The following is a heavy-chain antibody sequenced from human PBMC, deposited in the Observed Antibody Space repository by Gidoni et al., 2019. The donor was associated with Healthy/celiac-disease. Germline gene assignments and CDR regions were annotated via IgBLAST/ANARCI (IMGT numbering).Heavy chain of an antibody. Sequence: QMQLVQSGPEVKKPGTSVKVSCKASGFTFTSSAVQWVRQARGQRLEWIGWIVVGSGNTNYAQKFQERVTITRDMSTSTAYMELSSLRSEDTAVYYCAAAPGVGYYYGMDVWGQGTTVTVSS. CDR2: IVVGSGNT. J-gene: IGHJ6*02. V-gene: IGHV1-58*01. CDR3: AAAPGVGYYYGMDV. D-gene: IGHD2-15*01. CDR1: GFTFTSSA.